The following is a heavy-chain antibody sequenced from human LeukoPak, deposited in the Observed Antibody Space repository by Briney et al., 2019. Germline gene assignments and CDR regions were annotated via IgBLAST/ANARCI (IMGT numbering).Heavy chain of an antibody. D-gene: IGHD5/OR15-5a*01. J-gene: IGHJ5*02. CDR1: GFTVSSNY. Sequence: GGSLRLSCAASGFTVSSNYMNWVRQAPGKGLEWVSVIYISGSTYYAGSVKGRFTISRDNSKNTLYLQMNSLRAEDTAVYYCAREVASTYNWFDPWGQGTLVTVSS. CDR2: IYISGST. CDR3: AREVASTYNWFDP. V-gene: IGHV3-53*01.